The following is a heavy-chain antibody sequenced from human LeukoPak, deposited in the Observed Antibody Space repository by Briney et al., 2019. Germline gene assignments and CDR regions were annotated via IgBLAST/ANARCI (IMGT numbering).Heavy chain of an antibody. D-gene: IGHD5-12*01. CDR2: IRYDGSNK. V-gene: IGHV3-30*02. Sequence: PGGSLRLSCAASGFTFSSYGMHWVRQAPGKGLEWVAFIRYDGSNKYYADSVKGRFTISRDNSKNTLYLQMNSLRAEDTAVYYCAKLSGYSGYDPRIAAAGYFDYWGQGTLVTVSS. CDR3: AKLSGYSGYDPRIAAAGYFDY. CDR1: GFTFSSYG. J-gene: IGHJ4*02.